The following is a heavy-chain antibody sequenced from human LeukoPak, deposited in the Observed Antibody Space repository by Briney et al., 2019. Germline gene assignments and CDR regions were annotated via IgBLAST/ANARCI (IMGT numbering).Heavy chain of an antibody. CDR2: IWYDGSNK. J-gene: IGHJ4*02. V-gene: IGHV3-33*01. CDR1: GFTFSSYG. CDR3: ATDSSGYYPKYYFDY. Sequence: GGPLRLSCAASGFTFSSYGMHWVRQAPGKGLEGVAVIWYDGSNKYYADSVKGRFTISRDNSKNTLYLQMNSLRAEDTAVYYCATDSSGYYPKYYFDYWGQGTLVTVSS. D-gene: IGHD3-22*01.